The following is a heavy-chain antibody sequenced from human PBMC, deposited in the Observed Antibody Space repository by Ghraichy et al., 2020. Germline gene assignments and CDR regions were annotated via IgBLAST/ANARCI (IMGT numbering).Heavy chain of an antibody. CDR1: GYTFTGYY. V-gene: IGHV1-2*02. Sequence: ASVKVSCKASGYTFTGYYMHWVRQAPGQGLEWMGWINPNSGGTNYAQKFQGRVTMTRDTSISTAYMELSRLRSDDTAVYYCATPGIAAAGPLILNYWGQGTLVTVSS. D-gene: IGHD6-13*01. J-gene: IGHJ4*02. CDR2: INPNSGGT. CDR3: ATPGIAAAGPLILNY.